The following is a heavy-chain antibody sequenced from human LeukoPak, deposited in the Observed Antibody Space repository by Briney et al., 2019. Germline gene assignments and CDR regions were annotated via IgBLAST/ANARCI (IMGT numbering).Heavy chain of an antibody. CDR2: INPNSGGT. CDR3: AKQSGSSSLFDY. V-gene: IGHV1-2*02. D-gene: IGHD1-26*01. Sequence: ASVKVSCKASGYTFTGYYMHWVRQAPGQGLEWIGWINPNSGGTNFAQEFQGRVTMTRDTSFSTAYMELSRLRSDDTALYYCAKQSGSSSLFDYWGQGTLVTVSS. CDR1: GYTFTGYY. J-gene: IGHJ4*02.